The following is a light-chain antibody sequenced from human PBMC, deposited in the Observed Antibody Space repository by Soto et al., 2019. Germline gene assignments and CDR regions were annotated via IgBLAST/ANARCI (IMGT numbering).Light chain of an antibody. J-gene: IGKJ5*01. CDR1: QGISPS. CDR2: DAS. Sequence: IHLTQSPSSLSASVGDRVTITCRASQGISPSLTWYQQRPGKAPKLLIYDASTLAGEVPSRFSGSGSGTDFTLTISSLHPEDFATYFCQQFDSYPITFGQGTRLEL. V-gene: IGKV1-13*02. CDR3: QQFDSYPIT.